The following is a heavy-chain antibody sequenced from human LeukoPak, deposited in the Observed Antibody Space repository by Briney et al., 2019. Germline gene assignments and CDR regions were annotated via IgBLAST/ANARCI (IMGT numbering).Heavy chain of an antibody. J-gene: IGHJ4*02. CDR3: AKALQWLVRVVDY. CDR1: GFTFSSYG. CDR2: ISGSGDRT. Sequence: GGSLRLSCAASGFTFSSYGMSWVRQAPGKGLEWVSAISGSGDRTYYADSVKGRFTISRDNSKNTLYLQMNSLRAEDTAVYYCAKALQWLVRVVDYWGQGTLVTVSS. D-gene: IGHD6-19*01. V-gene: IGHV3-23*01.